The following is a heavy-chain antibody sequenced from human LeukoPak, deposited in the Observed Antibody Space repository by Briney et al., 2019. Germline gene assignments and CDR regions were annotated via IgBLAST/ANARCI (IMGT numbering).Heavy chain of an antibody. CDR1: GFTFSNYA. D-gene: IGHD6-13*01. J-gene: IGHJ4*02. CDR2: ISGSGGST. CDR3: ARDLMGIAYRGAFYY. Sequence: GGSLRLSCAASGFTFSNYAMNWVRRAPGKGLEWVSGISGSGGSTYYADSVKGRFTISRDNAKNSLYLQMNSLRAEDTAVYYCARDLMGIAYRGAFYYWGEGTLVTVSS. V-gene: IGHV3-23*01.